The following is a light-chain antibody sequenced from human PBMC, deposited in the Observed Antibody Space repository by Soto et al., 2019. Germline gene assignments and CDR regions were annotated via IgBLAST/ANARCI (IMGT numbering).Light chain of an antibody. CDR2: DAS. CDR3: QQLNGYLELT. J-gene: IGKJ4*01. V-gene: IGKV1-9*01. CDR1: QGISTY. Sequence: DIQLTQSPSFLSASVGDRVIITCRASQGISTYLAWYQQKLGKAPKLLIYDASTLQSGVPSRFSGSRSGTEFTLTISSLQPEDFATYYCQQLNGYLELTFGGGTKVDIK.